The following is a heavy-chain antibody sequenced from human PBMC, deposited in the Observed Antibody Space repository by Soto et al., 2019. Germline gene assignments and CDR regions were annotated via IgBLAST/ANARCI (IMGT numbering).Heavy chain of an antibody. V-gene: IGHV3-48*02. J-gene: IGHJ4*02. CDR2: TSPRGETL. Sequence: GGSLRLSCVASGFSLANYPMNCVRQSPGKGLEWISYTSPRGETLYYAESVEGRFTISRDNGRTSLFLQMNSLRDEDTALYFYAKAPHTNVGWTYYFESWGQG. CDR3: AKAPHTNVGWTYYFES. CDR1: GFSLANYP. D-gene: IGHD6-19*01.